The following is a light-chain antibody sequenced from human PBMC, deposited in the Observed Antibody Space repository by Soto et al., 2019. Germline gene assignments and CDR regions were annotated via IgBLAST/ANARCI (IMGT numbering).Light chain of an antibody. CDR2: DAS. CDR3: QHYDNLPLT. V-gene: IGKV1-33*01. CDR1: HTIYNY. J-gene: IGKJ4*01. Sequence: DIQMTQSPSSLSASVGDRVTIACQASHTIYNYLNWYHQKPGKAPKLLIFDASNLETGVPSRFSGSGSRTHFSLTINNLQPEDVGTYFCQHYDNLPLTFGGGTKVEIE.